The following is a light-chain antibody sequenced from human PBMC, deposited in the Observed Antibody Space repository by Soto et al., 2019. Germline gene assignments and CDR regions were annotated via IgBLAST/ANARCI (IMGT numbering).Light chain of an antibody. CDR2: GAS. V-gene: IGKV3-20*01. J-gene: IGKJ2*01. CDR3: QQYGSLLYT. Sequence: EIVLTQSPGTLSLSPGERATLSCRASQSVSSSYLAWYQQKPGQAPRLLIYGASSSATGIPDRFSGSGSGKDFTLTISRLEPEDFAVYYCQQYGSLLYTFGQGTKLEIK. CDR1: QSVSSSY.